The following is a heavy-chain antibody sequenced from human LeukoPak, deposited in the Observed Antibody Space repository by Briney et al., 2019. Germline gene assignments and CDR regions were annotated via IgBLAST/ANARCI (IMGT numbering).Heavy chain of an antibody. Sequence: GGSLRLSCAASGFTFSSYGMSWVRQAPGKGLEWVSAISGSGGSTYYADSVKGRFTISRDNSKNTLYLQMNSLRAEDTAIYYCAKNGDRGAYCTGGTCYPYFYYYMDVWGKGTAVTI. D-gene: IGHD2-15*01. J-gene: IGHJ6*03. CDR2: ISGSGGST. V-gene: IGHV3-23*01. CDR3: AKNGDRGAYCTGGTCYPYFYYYMDV. CDR1: GFTFSSYG.